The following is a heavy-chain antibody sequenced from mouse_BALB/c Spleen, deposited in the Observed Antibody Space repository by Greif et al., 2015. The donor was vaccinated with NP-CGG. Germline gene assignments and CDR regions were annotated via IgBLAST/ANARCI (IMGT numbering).Heavy chain of an antibody. CDR3: AREGIYYGYN. D-gene: IGHD2-2*01. CDR1: GFTFSSYG. CDR2: INSNGGST. V-gene: IGHV5-6-3*01. Sequence: EVKLMESGGGLVQPGGSLKLSCAASGFTFSSYGMSWVRQTPDKRLELVATINSNGGSTYYPDSVKGRFTISRDNAKNTLYLQMSSLKSEDTAMYYCAREGIYYGYNWGQGTTLTVSS. J-gene: IGHJ2*01.